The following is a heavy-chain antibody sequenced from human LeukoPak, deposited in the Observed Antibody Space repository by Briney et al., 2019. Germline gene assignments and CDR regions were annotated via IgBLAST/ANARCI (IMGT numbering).Heavy chain of an antibody. J-gene: IGHJ6*03. CDR3: TTEKSGGSFFYYYYMDV. V-gene: IGHV3-15*01. CDR1: GFTFSNAW. CDR2: IKSKTDGGTT. D-gene: IGHD2-15*01. Sequence: EGSLRLSCAASGFTFSNAWMNWARQAPGKGLEWVGRIKSKTDGGTTDYAAPVKGRFTISRDDSKNTLYLQVNSLKTEDTAMYYCTTEKSGGSFFYYYYMDVWGKGTTVTVSS.